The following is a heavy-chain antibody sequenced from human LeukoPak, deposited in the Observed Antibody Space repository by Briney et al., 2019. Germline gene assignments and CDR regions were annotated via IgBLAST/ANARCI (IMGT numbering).Heavy chain of an antibody. CDR2: IYYSGST. J-gene: IGHJ4*02. V-gene: IGHV4-39*01. Sequence: KASETLSLTCTVSGGPISSSSYYWGWIRQPPGTGLEWIGSIYYSGSTYYNPSLKSRVTISVDTSKNQFSLKLSSVTAADTAVYYCAQPAPSYSGSSHAGNWGQGTLVTVSS. CDR3: AQPAPSYSGSSHAGN. CDR1: GGPISSSSYY. D-gene: IGHD1-26*01.